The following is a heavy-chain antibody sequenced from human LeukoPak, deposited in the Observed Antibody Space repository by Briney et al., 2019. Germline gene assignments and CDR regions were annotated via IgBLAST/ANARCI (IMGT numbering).Heavy chain of an antibody. CDR2: ISSSGSTI. J-gene: IGHJ3*02. D-gene: IGHD3-10*01. Sequence: GGSLRLSCAASGFTFSDYYMSWIRQAPGKGLEWVSYISSSGSTIYYADSVKGRFTISRDNAKNSLYLQMNSLRAEDTAVYYCARLTLWFGEPSAFDIWGQGTMVTVSS. V-gene: IGHV3-11*04. CDR1: GFTFSDYY. CDR3: ARLTLWFGEPSAFDI.